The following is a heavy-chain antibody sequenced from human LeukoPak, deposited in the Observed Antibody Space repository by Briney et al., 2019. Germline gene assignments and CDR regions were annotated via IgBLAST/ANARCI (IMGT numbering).Heavy chain of an antibody. J-gene: IGHJ4*02. V-gene: IGHV3-48*02. CDR2: ISRSSRTI. CDR1: GFTFSSYS. D-gene: IGHD1-26*01. Sequence: GGSLRLSCAASGFTFSSYSMNWVRQAPGKGLEWVSFISRSSRTIYCADSVKGRFTISRDNAKNSLCLQMNSLRDEDTAVYYCARDSGSYSFDYWGQGTLLTVSS. CDR3: ARDSGSYSFDY.